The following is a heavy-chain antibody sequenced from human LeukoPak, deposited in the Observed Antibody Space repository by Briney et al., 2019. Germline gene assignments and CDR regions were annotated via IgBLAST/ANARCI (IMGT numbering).Heavy chain of an antibody. Sequence: PGGSLRLSCAASGFTFSSYAMNWVRQAPGKGLEWGSAISGSGGSTYYCVKGRFTISRDNSKNTLYLQMNSLRAEDTAVYYCAKGYCSSTSCKESIFDYWGQGTLVTVSS. CDR2: ISGSGGST. D-gene: IGHD2-2*01. CDR3: AKGYCSSTSCKESIFDY. J-gene: IGHJ4*02. CDR1: GFTFSSYA. V-gene: IGHV3-23*01.